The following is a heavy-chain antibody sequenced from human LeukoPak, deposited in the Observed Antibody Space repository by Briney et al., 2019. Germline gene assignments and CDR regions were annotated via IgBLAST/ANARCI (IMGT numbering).Heavy chain of an antibody. J-gene: IGHJ4*02. V-gene: IGHV4-59*08. Sequence: SETLSLTCAVYGGSFSGYYWSWIRQPPGKGLEWIGYIYYSGSTNYNPSLKSRVTISVDTSKNQFSLKLSSVTAADTAVYYCARLPRGAAAGDFDYWGQGTLVTVSS. CDR3: ARLPRGAAAGDFDY. CDR2: IYYSGST. D-gene: IGHD6-13*01. CDR1: GGSFSGYY.